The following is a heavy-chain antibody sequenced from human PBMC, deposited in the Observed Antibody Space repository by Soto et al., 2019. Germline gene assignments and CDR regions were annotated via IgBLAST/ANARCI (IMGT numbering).Heavy chain of an antibody. D-gene: IGHD6-6*01. V-gene: IGHV4-39*01. CDR2: MYYTGNK. CDR3: ARRSSSSLGSLFDP. J-gene: IGHJ5*02. Sequence: SETLSLTCTVSGGPISSSTYYWDWIRQPPGRGLEWIGAMYYTGNKNYNPSLESRVTMSVDTSKNQFSLKLSSVTPTDTAVYYCARRSSSSLGSLFDPWGRGILVTVSS. CDR1: GGPISSSTYY.